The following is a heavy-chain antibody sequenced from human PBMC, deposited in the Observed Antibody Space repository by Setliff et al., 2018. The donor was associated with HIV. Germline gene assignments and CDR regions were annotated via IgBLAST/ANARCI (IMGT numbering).Heavy chain of an antibody. CDR1: GGSISRSDYY. CDR3: AGGFPKYNFRLFDS. V-gene: IGHV4-39*01. D-gene: IGHD6-25*01. CDR2: IDHGGSP. Sequence: SETLSLTCTVSGGSISRSDYYWGWIRQPPGKGLEWIGEIDHGGSPTYNPSFKSRVSISLDTANKQFSLTLNSLTAADSALYFCAGGFPKYNFRLFDSWGQGTLVTVSS. J-gene: IGHJ5*01.